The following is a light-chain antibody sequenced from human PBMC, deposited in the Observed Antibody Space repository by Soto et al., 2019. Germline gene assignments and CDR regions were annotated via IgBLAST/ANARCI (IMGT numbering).Light chain of an antibody. Sequence: DIQMTQSPSSLSASVGDRVTITCRASQSISSYLNWYQQKPGKAPKLLIYAASSLQSGVPSRFSGSGSGTDFTLTITSLQPEDFETYYCQQNYSTPITVGPGTRLEI. CDR2: AAS. CDR3: QQNYSTPIT. J-gene: IGKJ5*01. CDR1: QSISSY. V-gene: IGKV1-39*01.